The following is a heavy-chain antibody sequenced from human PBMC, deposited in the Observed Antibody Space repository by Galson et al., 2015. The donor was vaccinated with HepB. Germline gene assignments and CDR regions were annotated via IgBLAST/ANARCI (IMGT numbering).Heavy chain of an antibody. CDR3: ARTYYGSGSYDFDY. V-gene: IGHV3-7*03. J-gene: IGHJ4*02. Sequence: SLRLSCAASGFTFSSYWMSWVRQAPGKGLEWVANIKQDGSEKYYVDSVKGRFTISRDNAKNSLYLQMNSLRAEDTAVYYCARTYYGSGSYDFDYWGQGTLVTVSS. CDR2: IKQDGSEK. CDR1: GFTFSSYW. D-gene: IGHD3-10*01.